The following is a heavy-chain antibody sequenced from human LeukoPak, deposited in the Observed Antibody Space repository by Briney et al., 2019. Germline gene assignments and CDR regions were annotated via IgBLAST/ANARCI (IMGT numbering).Heavy chain of an antibody. D-gene: IGHD3-22*01. CDR3: TTVQSYYYHSSGYYIIDY. V-gene: IGHV3-15*01. CDR2: IKRKTNGGPT. Sequence: PGGSLRLSCAASGFTVSSYYMSWVRQAPGRGLEWVGRIKRKTNGGPTDYAAPVKHTFTISRDDSKNSLYLQMNSLKTEDTAVYYCTTVQSYYYHSSGYYIIDYGGQGTLVTASS. J-gene: IGHJ4*02. CDR1: GFTVSSYY.